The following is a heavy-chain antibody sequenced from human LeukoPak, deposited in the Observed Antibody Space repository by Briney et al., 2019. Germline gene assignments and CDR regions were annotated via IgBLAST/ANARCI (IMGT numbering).Heavy chain of an antibody. CDR2: ISGSGGST. D-gene: IGHD3-22*01. CDR3: AKSGAIVVVMAY. J-gene: IGHJ4*02. Sequence: PGGSLRLSCAASGFTFSSYAMSWVRQAPGKGLEWVSAISGSGGSTYCADSVKGRFTISRDNSKNTLYLQMNSLRAEDTAVYYCAKSGAIVVVMAYWGQGTLVTVSS. CDR1: GFTFSSYA. V-gene: IGHV3-23*01.